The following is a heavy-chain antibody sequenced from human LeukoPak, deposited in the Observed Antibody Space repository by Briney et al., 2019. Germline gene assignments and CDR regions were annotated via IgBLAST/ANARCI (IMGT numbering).Heavy chain of an antibody. CDR1: GGTFSSYA. CDR3: ARGDGAAVADAFDY. Sequence: SVKVSCKASGGTFSSYAISWVRQAPGQGLEWMGGIIPIFGTANYAQKFQGRVTITADKSTSTAYMELSSLRSEDTAVYYCARGDGAAVADAFDYWGQGTLVTVSS. V-gene: IGHV1-69*06. CDR2: IIPIFGTA. J-gene: IGHJ4*02. D-gene: IGHD6-19*01.